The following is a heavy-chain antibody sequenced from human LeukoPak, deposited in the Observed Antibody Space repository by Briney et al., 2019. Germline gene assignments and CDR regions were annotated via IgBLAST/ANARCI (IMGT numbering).Heavy chain of an antibody. J-gene: IGHJ4*02. CDR1: GFTFSSYA. Sequence: GGSLRLSCAASGFTFSSYAMSWVRQAPGKGLEWVSVIYAGGSTYYADSVKGRFTISRDNSKNTVFLQMNSLRVEDTAVYYCAKDYEGRFWGQGTLVTVSS. V-gene: IGHV3-23*03. CDR2: IYAGGST. CDR3: AKDYEGRF. D-gene: IGHD3-3*01.